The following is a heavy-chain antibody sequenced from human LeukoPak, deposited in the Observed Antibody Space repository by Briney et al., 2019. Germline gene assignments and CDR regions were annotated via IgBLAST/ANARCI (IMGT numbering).Heavy chain of an antibody. Sequence: GRSLRLSCAASGFTFSSYAMHWVRQAPGKGLEWVALISYDGSNKNYADSVKGRFTNSRDNSKNTLYLQMNTLRAEDTAVYYCARDQVAAPFSFDYWGQGTLVTVSS. CDR1: GFTFSSYA. CDR2: ISYDGSNK. V-gene: IGHV3-30-3*01. D-gene: IGHD6-13*01. J-gene: IGHJ4*02. CDR3: ARDQVAAPFSFDY.